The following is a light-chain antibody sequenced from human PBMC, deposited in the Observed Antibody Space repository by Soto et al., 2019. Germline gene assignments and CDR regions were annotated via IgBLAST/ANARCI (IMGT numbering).Light chain of an antibody. CDR3: QQHSNWPPMYS. J-gene: IGKJ2*01. CDR1: QSVSSY. CDR2: DAS. V-gene: IGKV3-11*01. Sequence: EIVLTQSPATLSLSPGERATVSCRASQSVSSYLAWYQQKPGQAPRLLIYDASNRATGIPARFSGSGSGTDFTLTISSREPEDFAVYYYQQHSNWPPMYSFGQGTKLEIK.